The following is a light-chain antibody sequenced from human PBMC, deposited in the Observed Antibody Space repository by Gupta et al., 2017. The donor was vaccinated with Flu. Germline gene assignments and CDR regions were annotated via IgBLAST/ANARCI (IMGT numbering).Light chain of an antibody. CDR3: QQSYDATWT. V-gene: IGKV1-39*01. CDR2: GAS. J-gene: IGKJ1*01. CDR1: QYINNF. Sequence: GDRVNITCRASQYINNFLNWYQQKPGKAPKILIYGASLLQRGVPSRFSGSGSGADFTLTITSLQPEDFATYYCQQSYDATWTFGQGTKVDI.